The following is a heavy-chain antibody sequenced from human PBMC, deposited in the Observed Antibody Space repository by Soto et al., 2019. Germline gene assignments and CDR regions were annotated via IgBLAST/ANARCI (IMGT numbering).Heavy chain of an antibody. J-gene: IGHJ6*02. Sequence: PSETLSLTCTMSGGSFSPNYWSWIRQPPGKALEWVGYIYYGGTSSYNPSLKSRVAISLDTSKSQVSLRLSSVTAADTAVYYCARDTSDYYGSGSYSFSLYGMDVWGQGTTVTVSS. CDR3: ARDTSDYYGSGSYSFSLYGMDV. CDR1: GGSFSPNY. CDR2: IYYGGTS. D-gene: IGHD3-10*01. V-gene: IGHV4-59*12.